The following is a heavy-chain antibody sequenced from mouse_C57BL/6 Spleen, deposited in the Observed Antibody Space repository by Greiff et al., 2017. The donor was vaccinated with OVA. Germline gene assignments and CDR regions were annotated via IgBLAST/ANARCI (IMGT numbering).Heavy chain of an antibody. Sequence: VQLQQSGAELVRPGASVKLSCTASGFNIKDYYMHWVKQRPEQGLEWIGRIDPEDGDTEYAPKFQGKATMTADTSSNPAYLQLSSLTSEDTAIYYCTTLYPYSNYDYWGQGTTLTVSS. J-gene: IGHJ2*01. D-gene: IGHD2-5*01. CDR2: IDPEDGDT. CDR1: GFNIKDYY. CDR3: TTLYPYSNYDY. V-gene: IGHV14-1*01.